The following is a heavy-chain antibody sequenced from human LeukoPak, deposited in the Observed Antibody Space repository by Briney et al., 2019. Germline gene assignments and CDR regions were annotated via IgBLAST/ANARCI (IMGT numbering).Heavy chain of an antibody. CDR1: GASISTYY. J-gene: IGHJ6*03. CDR3: AKGMGGMDV. D-gene: IGHD1-26*01. V-gene: IGHV4-59*01. CDR2: IYYSGST. Sequence: PSETLSLTCTVSGASISTYYWSWIRQPPGKGLEWIGYIYYSGSTDNNPSLKSRVTISVDTSKNQFSLKLRSVTAADTAVYYCAKGMGGMDVWGKGTTVTISS.